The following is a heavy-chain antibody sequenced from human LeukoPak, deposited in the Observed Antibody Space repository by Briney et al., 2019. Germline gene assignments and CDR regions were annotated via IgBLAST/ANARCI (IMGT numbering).Heavy chain of an antibody. Sequence: GGSLRLSCAASGFTFTNYAMSWVRQAPGKGLEWVSAISGSGGSTYYADSVKGRFTISRDNSKNTLYLQMNSLRAEDTAIYYCAKEDSSSWNNWFDPWGQGTLVTVSP. D-gene: IGHD6-13*01. J-gene: IGHJ5*02. CDR2: ISGSGGST. CDR3: AKEDSSSWNNWFDP. V-gene: IGHV3-23*01. CDR1: GFTFTNYA.